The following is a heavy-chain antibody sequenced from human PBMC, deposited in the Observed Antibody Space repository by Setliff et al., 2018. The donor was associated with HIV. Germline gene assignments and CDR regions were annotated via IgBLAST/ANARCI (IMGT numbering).Heavy chain of an antibody. CDR2: VDPSGGST. V-gene: IGHV1-46*01. J-gene: IGHJ6*02. Sequence: ASVKVSCKASGYIFTSYYMHWLRQVPGQGLEWMGIVDPSGGSTHYAQKFEGRVTMTRDTSTSTFHMELSSLTSEDRAIYYCARDGRAVTSLMVVVSLKNGMDVWGQVTTVTVSS. CDR1: GYIFTSYY. D-gene: IGHD3-22*01. CDR3: ARDGRAVTSLMVVVSLKNGMDV.